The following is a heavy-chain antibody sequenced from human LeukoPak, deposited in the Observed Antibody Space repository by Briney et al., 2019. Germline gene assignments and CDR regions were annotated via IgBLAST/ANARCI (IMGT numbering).Heavy chain of an antibody. CDR2: ISGSGGST. V-gene: IGHV3-23*01. J-gene: IGHJ4*02. CDR1: GFTFSSYG. Sequence: GGSLRLSCAASGFTFSSYGMSWVRQAPGKGLEWVSAISGSGGSTYYADSVKGRFTISRDNVKSSVYLHMSRLGADDTAVYYCTRACGTGSYFDYWGQGSLVTVSS. D-gene: IGHD6-19*01. CDR3: TRACGTGSYFDY.